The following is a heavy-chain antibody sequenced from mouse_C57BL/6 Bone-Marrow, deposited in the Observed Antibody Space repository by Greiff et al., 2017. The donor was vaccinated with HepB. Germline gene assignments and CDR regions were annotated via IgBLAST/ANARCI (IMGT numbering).Heavy chain of an antibody. Sequence: QVQLKESGAELVRPGTSVKVSCKASGYAFTNYLIEWVKQRPGQGLEWIGVINPGSGGTNYNEKFKGKATLTADKSSSTAYMQLSSLTSEDSAVYFCAREGVTTVVAPHWYFDVWGTGTTVTVSS. CDR2: INPGSGGT. J-gene: IGHJ1*03. D-gene: IGHD1-1*01. CDR1: GYAFTNYL. CDR3: AREGVTTVVAPHWYFDV. V-gene: IGHV1-54*01.